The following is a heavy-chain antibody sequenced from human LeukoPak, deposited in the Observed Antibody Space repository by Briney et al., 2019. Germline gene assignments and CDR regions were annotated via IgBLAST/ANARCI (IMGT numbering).Heavy chain of an antibody. J-gene: IGHJ4*01. CDR3: ATLVGYGSFFDY. Sequence: GESLKISCQGSGYSFTSYWIGWVRHVPAKGLEYMGIIYPGDSDPRYSPSFHGQVTISADKSISTAYLQWSSLKASDTAMYYCATLVGYGSFFDYWGHGTLVTVSS. D-gene: IGHD3-10*01. CDR2: IYPGDSDP. V-gene: IGHV5-51*01. CDR1: GYSFTSYW.